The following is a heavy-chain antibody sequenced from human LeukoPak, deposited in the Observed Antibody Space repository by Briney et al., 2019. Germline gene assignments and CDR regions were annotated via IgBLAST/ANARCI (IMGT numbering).Heavy chain of an antibody. CDR2: IKQDGSEK. Sequence: AGGSLRLSCAASGFTFSSYWMSWVRQAPGKGLEWVANIKQDGSEKYYVDSVKGRFTISRDNAKNSLYLQMNSLRAEDTALYYCAKDGGSYYFDYWGQGTLVTVSS. J-gene: IGHJ4*02. D-gene: IGHD1-26*01. CDR3: AKDGGSYYFDY. V-gene: IGHV3-7*03. CDR1: GFTFSSYW.